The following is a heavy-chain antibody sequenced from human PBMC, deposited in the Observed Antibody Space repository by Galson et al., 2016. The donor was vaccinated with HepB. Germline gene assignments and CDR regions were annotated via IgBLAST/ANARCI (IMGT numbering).Heavy chain of an antibody. CDR2: IWYDGSEI. CDR1: GFTFSRYG. J-gene: IGHJ6*02. CDR3: ARDNYYYGMDV. Sequence: SLRLSCAASGFTFSRYGMHWVRQAPGKGLEWVAVIWYDGSEIYYVDSVKGRFTISRDNSKNTLYLQMNSLRAEDTAVYYCARDNYYYGMDVWGQGTTVTVSS. V-gene: IGHV3-33*01.